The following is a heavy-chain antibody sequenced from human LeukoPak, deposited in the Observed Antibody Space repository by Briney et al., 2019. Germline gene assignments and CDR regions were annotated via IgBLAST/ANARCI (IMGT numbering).Heavy chain of an antibody. J-gene: IGHJ3*02. CDR1: GGSISNYY. CDR2: IYYSGST. Sequence: SETLSLTCTVSGGSISNYYWSWIRQPPGKGLEWIGYIYYSGSTNYNPSLKSRVTISVDTSKNQFSLKLSSVTAADTAVYYCARGKYQVSIRTPGSCYPGAFDIWGQGTMGTVSS. CDR3: ARGKYQVSIRTPGSCYPGAFDI. V-gene: IGHV4-59*01. D-gene: IGHD2-15*01.